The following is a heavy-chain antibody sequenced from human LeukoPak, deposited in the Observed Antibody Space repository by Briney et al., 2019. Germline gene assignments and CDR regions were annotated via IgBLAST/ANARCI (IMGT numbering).Heavy chain of an antibody. J-gene: IGHJ4*02. V-gene: IGHV3-30*18. D-gene: IGHD6-13*01. CDR3: AKGHSSSWYYFDY. CDR1: GFTFSSYG. CDR2: ISYDGSNK. Sequence: GGSLRLSCAASGFTFSSYGTHWVRQAPGKGLEWVAVISYDGSNKYYADSVKGRFTISRDNSKNTLYLQMNSLRAEDTAVYYCAKGHSSSWYYFDYWGQGTLVTVSS.